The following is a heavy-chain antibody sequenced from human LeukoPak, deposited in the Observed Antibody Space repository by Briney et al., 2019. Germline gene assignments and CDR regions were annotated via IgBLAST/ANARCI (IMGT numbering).Heavy chain of an antibody. CDR3: ASTVTTEGAFDY. Sequence: SGTLSLTCAVSGGSISSSNWWSWVRRPPGEGLEWIGEIYHSGSTNYNPSLKSRVTISVDKSKNQFSQKLSSVTAADTAVYYCASTVTTEGAFDYWGQGTLVTVSS. CDR2: IYHSGST. V-gene: IGHV4-4*02. J-gene: IGHJ4*02. D-gene: IGHD4-17*01. CDR1: GGSISSSNW.